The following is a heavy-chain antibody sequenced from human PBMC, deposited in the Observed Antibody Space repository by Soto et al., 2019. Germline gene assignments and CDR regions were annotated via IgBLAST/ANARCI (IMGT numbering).Heavy chain of an antibody. J-gene: IGHJ4*02. V-gene: IGHV1-46*03. D-gene: IGHD3-16*01. CDR3: ARETYYDYIWASFDY. CDR1: GYTFTSYY. CDR2: INPSGGST. Sequence: QVQLVQSGAEVKKPGASVKVSCKASGYTFTSYYMHWVRQAPGQGLEWMGIINPSGGSTSYAQKFQGRVTMTRDTSTSTVYMELSSLRSEDTAVYYCARETYYDYIWASFDYWGQGTLVTVSS.